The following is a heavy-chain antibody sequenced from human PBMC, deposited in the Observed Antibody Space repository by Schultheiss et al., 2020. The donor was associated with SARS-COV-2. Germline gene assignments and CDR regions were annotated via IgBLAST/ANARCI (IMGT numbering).Heavy chain of an antibody. D-gene: IGHD3-10*01. CDR3: AREVAITMVRGVRNYYYGMDV. CDR2: ISWNSGSI. V-gene: IGHV3-9*01. Sequence: SLKISCAASGFTFDDYAMHWVRQAPGKGLEWVSGISWNSGSIGYADSVKGRFTISRDNAKNSLYLQMNSLRAEDTAVYYCAREVAITMVRGVRNYYYGMDVWGQGTTVTVSS. J-gene: IGHJ6*02. CDR1: GFTFDDYA.